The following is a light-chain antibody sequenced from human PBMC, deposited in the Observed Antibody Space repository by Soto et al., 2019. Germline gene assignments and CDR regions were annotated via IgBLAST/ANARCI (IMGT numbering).Light chain of an antibody. CDR1: QSLLQNSGKTP. CDR3: TQSIELPRT. J-gene: IGKJ3*01. CDR2: EVS. Sequence: DIVMTQSPLSLSVTPGQPASISCAYSQSLLQNSGKTPLYWYLQKPGQPPQVLIYEVSNRFSGVPDRFSGSGSGTDFTLKISRVEAEDVGVYYCTQSIELPRTFGPGTIVDIK. V-gene: IGKV2D-29*01.